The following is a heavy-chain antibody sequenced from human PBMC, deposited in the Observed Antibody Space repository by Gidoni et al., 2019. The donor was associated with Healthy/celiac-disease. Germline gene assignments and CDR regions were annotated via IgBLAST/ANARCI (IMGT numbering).Heavy chain of an antibody. CDR1: GGSFSGYY. V-gene: IGHV4-34*01. Sequence: QVQLQQWGAGLLKPSETLSLTCAVYGGSFSGYYWSWIRQPPGKGLEWIGEINHSGSTNYNPSLKSRVTISVDTSKNQFSLKLSSVTAADTAVYYCARGISYSSSWARYFQHWGQGTLVTVSS. CDR2: INHSGST. D-gene: IGHD6-13*01. J-gene: IGHJ1*01. CDR3: ARGISYSSSWARYFQH.